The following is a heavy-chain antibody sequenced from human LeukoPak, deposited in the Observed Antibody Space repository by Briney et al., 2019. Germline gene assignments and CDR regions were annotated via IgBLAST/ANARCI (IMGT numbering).Heavy chain of an antibody. J-gene: IGHJ4*02. CDR3: AREGPYDFWSGPDN. D-gene: IGHD3-3*01. V-gene: IGHV3-33*01. CDR1: GFTFSSYG. Sequence: GRSLRLSCAASGFTFSSYGMHWVRQAPGKGLEWVAVIWYDGSNKYYADSEKGRFTISRDNSKNTLYLQMNSLRAEDTAVYYCAREGPYDFWSGPDNWGQGTLVTVSS. CDR2: IWYDGSNK.